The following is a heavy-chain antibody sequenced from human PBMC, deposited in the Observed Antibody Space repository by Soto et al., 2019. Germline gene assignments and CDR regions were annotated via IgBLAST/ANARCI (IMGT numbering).Heavy chain of an antibody. CDR3: ARDKAYGDSEDY. CDR1: GFTFSNYW. Sequence: EVQLVESGGGLVQPGGSLRLSCVASGFTFSNYWMSWVRQAPGKGLEWVANIKQHGNEKYYVDSVKGRFTISRDDAKNSLYLQMTSLRAEDTALYYCARDKAYGDSEDYWGQGTLVTVSS. D-gene: IGHD4-17*01. V-gene: IGHV3-7*03. J-gene: IGHJ4*02. CDR2: IKQHGNEK.